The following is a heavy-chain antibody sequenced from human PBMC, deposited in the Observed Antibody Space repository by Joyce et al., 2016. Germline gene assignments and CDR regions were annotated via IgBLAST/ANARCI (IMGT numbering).Heavy chain of an antibody. D-gene: IGHD5-24*01. CDR1: GFTFNTYT. Sequence: EVQLVESGGGLVKPGGSLRLSCAASGFTFNTYTMNWVRQAPGKGLEWVSSVSSRNSDIFYADSIKGRFTISRDNANNSLYLQMNNLRVEDTAIYYCARDLRHPDGYWGQGTLVTVSS. CDR2: VSSRNSDI. J-gene: IGHJ4*02. V-gene: IGHV3-21*01. CDR3: ARDLRHPDGY.